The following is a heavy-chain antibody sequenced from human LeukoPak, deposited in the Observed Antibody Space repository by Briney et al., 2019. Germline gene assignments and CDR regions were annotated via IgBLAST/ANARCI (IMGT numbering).Heavy chain of an antibody. CDR3: ARFHTSSWFFDS. CDR2: IYHSGST. CDR1: GYSISSGYY. Sequence: KASETLSLTCTVSGYSISSGYYWGWIRQPPGKGLEWIGSIYHSGSTYYNPSLKSRVTMSVDESKNEFSLKLTSVTAADTAVYYCARFHTSSWFFDSWGQRILVTVSS. D-gene: IGHD6-13*01. V-gene: IGHV4-38-2*02. J-gene: IGHJ4*02.